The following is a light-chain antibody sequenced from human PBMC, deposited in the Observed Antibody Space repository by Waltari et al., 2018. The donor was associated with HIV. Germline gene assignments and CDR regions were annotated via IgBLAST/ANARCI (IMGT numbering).Light chain of an antibody. V-gene: IGLV2-14*03. J-gene: IGLJ3*02. Sequence: QSALTQPASVSGSPGQSTTISCTGPSNDVGGYNYASWYQQHPGKAPRLMIYDVSTRPSGVSDRFSGSKSGDTASLTISGLQPEDEADYYCESYTSTSVWVFGGGTRLTVL. CDR2: DVS. CDR3: ESYTSTSVWV. CDR1: SNDVGGYNY.